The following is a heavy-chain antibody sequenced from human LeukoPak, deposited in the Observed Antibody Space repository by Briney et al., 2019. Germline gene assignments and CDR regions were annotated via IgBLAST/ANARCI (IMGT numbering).Heavy chain of an antibody. Sequence: SVKVSCKASGGTFTSYAISWVRQAPGQGLEWMGRIIPILGIANYAQKFQGRVTITADKSTSTAYMELSSLRSEDTAVYYCARTGSYGDYLDYWGQGTLVTVSS. CDR2: IIPILGIA. D-gene: IGHD3-10*01. CDR3: ARTGSYGDYLDY. V-gene: IGHV1-69*04. CDR1: GGTFTSYA. J-gene: IGHJ4*02.